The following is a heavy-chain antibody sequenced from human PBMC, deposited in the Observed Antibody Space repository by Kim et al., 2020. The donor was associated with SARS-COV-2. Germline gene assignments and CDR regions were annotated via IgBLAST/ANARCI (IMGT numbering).Heavy chain of an antibody. CDR3: ARPGNCGGIDY. V-gene: IGHV5-51*01. Sequence: TIYSPSFQGQVTLSADKSISTAYLQWSSLKASDTAMYYCARPGNCGGIDYWGQGTLVTVSS. D-gene: IGHD2-21*01. CDR2: T. J-gene: IGHJ4*02.